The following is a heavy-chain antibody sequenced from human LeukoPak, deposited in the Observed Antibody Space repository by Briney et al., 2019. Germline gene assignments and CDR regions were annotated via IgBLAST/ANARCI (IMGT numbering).Heavy chain of an antibody. CDR2: IKQDGSEK. Sequence: GGSLRLSCAASGFTFSSYWMSWVRQAPGKGLEWVANIKQDGSEKYYVDSVKGRFTISRDNAKNSLYLQMNSLRAEDTAVYYCARARREKKTWIQLWSPGYYFDYWGQGTLVTVSS. V-gene: IGHV3-7*01. CDR3: ARARREKKTWIQLWSPGYYFDY. J-gene: IGHJ4*02. D-gene: IGHD5-18*01. CDR1: GFTFSSYW.